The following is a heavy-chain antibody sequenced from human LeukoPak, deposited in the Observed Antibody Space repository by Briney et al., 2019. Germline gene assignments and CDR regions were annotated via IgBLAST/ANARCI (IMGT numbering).Heavy chain of an antibody. V-gene: IGHV4-34*01. J-gene: IGHJ4*02. CDR3: VLSYATTMTTSDY. CDR1: GGSFNSYY. D-gene: IGHD4-17*01. CDR2: ISHTGAT. Sequence: SETLSLTCAVYGGSFNSYYWNWIRQPPGKGLEWIVEISHTGATKYNPSLKSRVTISVDTSKKYFSLNLASVTAADTAMYYCVLSYATTMTTSDYWGQGTLVTVSS.